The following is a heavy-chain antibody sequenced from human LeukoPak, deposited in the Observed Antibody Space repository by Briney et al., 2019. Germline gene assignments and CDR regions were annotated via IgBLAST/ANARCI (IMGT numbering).Heavy chain of an antibody. CDR3: ARASTVTTPDY. V-gene: IGHV4-34*01. CDR1: GGSFSGYY. J-gene: IGHJ4*02. Sequence: SETLSLTCAGYGGSFSGYYWSWIRQPPGKGLEWIGEINHSGSTNYNPSLKSRVTISVDTSKNQFSLKLSSVTAADTAVYYCARASTVTTPDYWGQGTLVTVSS. D-gene: IGHD4-17*01. CDR2: INHSGST.